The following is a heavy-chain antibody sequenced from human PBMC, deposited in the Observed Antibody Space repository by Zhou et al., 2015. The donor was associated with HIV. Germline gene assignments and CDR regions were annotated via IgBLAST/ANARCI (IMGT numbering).Heavy chain of an antibody. D-gene: IGHD3-16*02. J-gene: IGHJ6*02. V-gene: IGHV1-2*02. CDR3: ARVYDYVRGSYLYAMDV. CDR1: GYAFAGYY. CDR2: IKPYNGVT. Sequence: QVQLVQSGAEAKKPGASVKVSCKASGYAFAGYYMHWVRQAPGEGLEWMGWIKPYNGVTNYAQKFQGRVTMTRDTSINTAFMELTRLTSDDTAVYYCARVYDYVRGSYLYAMDVWGQGTTVTVSS.